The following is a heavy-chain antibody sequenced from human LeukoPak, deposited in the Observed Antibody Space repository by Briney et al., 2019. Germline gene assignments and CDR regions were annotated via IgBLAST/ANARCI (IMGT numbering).Heavy chain of an antibody. D-gene: IGHD5-24*01. J-gene: IGHJ4*02. Sequence: ASVKVSCKASGYTFTNYYIQWVRQTPGQGLEWMGWIHPPSGGTNYAERLQGRVTMTRDTSISTAYMELTRLTSDDAGVYYCVRDRGWLQVDYWGQGTLLTVSS. CDR3: VRDRGWLQVDY. CDR1: GYTFTNYY. V-gene: IGHV1-2*02. CDR2: IHPPSGGT.